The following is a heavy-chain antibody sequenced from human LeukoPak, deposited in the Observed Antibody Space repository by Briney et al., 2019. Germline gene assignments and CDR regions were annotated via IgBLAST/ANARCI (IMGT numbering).Heavy chain of an antibody. Sequence: SETLSLTCTVSGGSISSYYWSWVRQPAGKGLEWIGRIYASGNTNYNPSLKGRVTMTVDTSKNQFSLNLSPVTAADTAVYYCARGRGSSWYYFDSWGQGTLVTVPS. D-gene: IGHD6-13*01. J-gene: IGHJ4*02. CDR2: IYASGNT. CDR3: ARGRGSSWYYFDS. V-gene: IGHV4-4*07. CDR1: GGSISSYY.